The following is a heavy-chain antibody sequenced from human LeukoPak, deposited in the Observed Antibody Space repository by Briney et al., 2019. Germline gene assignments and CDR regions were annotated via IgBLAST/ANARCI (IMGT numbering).Heavy chain of an antibody. Sequence: GASVKVSCKASGYTFTGYYMHWVRQAPGQGLEWMGWINPNSGGTNYAQKFQGRVTMTRGTSISTAYMELSRLRSDDTAVYYCARAPVLLWFGDPPGRGFFDYWGQGTLVTVSS. CDR1: GYTFTGYY. D-gene: IGHD3-10*01. CDR3: ARAPVLLWFGDPPGRGFFDY. J-gene: IGHJ4*02. V-gene: IGHV1-2*02. CDR2: INPNSGGT.